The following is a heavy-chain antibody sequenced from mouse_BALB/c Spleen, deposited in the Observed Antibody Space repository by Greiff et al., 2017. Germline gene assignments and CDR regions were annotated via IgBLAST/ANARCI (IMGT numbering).Heavy chain of an antibody. CDR3: ARDARYAMDY. CDR1: GFNIKDLY. CDR2: SDPANGNT. V-gene: IGHV14-3*02. Sequence: DVKPQESGAELVKPGASVKLLCTAPGFNIKDLYLHWVKQRPEQGLEWIGRSDPANGNTKYDPKFQGKATITADTSSNTAYLQLSSLTSEDTAVYYCARDARYAMDYWGQGTSVTVSA. J-gene: IGHJ4*01.